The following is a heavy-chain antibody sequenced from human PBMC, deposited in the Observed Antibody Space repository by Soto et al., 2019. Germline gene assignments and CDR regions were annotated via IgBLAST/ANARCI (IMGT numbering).Heavy chain of an antibody. CDR2: IYYSGST. J-gene: IGHJ6*02. Sequence: SETLSLTCTVSGGSISSYYWSWIRQPPGKGLEWIGYIYYSGSTNYNPSLKSRVTISVDTSKNQFSLKLSSVTAADTAVYYCAREGDYGIYYYYGMDVWGQGTTVTVSS. D-gene: IGHD4-17*01. V-gene: IGHV4-59*01. CDR1: GGSISSYY. CDR3: AREGDYGIYYYYGMDV.